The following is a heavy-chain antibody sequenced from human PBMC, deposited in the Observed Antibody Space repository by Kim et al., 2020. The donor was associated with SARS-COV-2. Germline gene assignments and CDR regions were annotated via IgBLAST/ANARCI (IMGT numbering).Heavy chain of an antibody. CDR2: IIPIFGTA. V-gene: IGHV1-69*13. CDR3: ATPLVAPDAFDI. Sequence: SVKVSCKASGGTFSSYAISWVRQAPGQGLEWMGGIIPIFGTANYAQKFQGRVTITADESTSTAYMELSSLRSEDTAVYYCATPLVAPDAFDIWGQGTMVTVSS. J-gene: IGHJ3*02. D-gene: IGHD5-12*01. CDR1: GGTFSSYA.